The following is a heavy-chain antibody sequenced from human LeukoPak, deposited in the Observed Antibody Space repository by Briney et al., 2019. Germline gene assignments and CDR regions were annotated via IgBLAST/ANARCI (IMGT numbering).Heavy chain of an antibody. CDR2: IYYSGST. V-gene: IGHV4-31*11. Sequence: SETLSLTCAVSGGSISSGGYYWSWIRQHPGKGLEWIGYIYYSGSTYYNPSLKSRVTISVDTSKNQFSLKLSSVTAADTAVYYCARDCGYSSGYYPRDAFDIWGQGTMVTVSS. CDR1: GGSISSGGYY. J-gene: IGHJ3*02. D-gene: IGHD3-22*01. CDR3: ARDCGYSSGYYPRDAFDI.